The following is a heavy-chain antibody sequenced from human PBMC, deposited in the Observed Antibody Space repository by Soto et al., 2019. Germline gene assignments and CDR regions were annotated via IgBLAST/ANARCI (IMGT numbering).Heavy chain of an antibody. J-gene: IGHJ4*01. CDR2: IKSKALGGTT. D-gene: IGHD2-2*01. Sequence: EVQLVDSGGDLVKPGGSLRLSCAASGFAFSDAWINWVRQAPGKGLEWVGRIKSKALGGTTDFAAPVRGRFAITRDDTEKMAYMQMNSLNTQDTAVYYCTTGSYAAMTGVRFDYWGHGTLVTVSS. CDR3: TTGSYAAMTGVRFDY. CDR1: GFAFSDAW. V-gene: IGHV3-15*07.